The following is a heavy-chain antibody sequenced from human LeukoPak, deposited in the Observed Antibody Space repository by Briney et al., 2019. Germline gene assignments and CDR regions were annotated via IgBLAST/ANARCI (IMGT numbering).Heavy chain of an antibody. CDR2: IYYSGST. Sequence: KPSETLSLTCTVSGGSISSSSYYWGWIRQPPGKGLEWIGNIYYSGSTYSNPSLKSRVTISVDTSKNQFSLKLSSVTAADTAVYYCARDWNTAFDIWGQGTMVTVSS. V-gene: IGHV4-39*07. CDR1: GGSISSSSYY. D-gene: IGHD1-1*01. J-gene: IGHJ3*02. CDR3: ARDWNTAFDI.